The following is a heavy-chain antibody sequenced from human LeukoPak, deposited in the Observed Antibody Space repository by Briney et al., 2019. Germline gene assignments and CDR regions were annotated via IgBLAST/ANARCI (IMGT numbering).Heavy chain of an antibody. CDR3: ARDPPNLEHPYYPDV. Sequence: EASVKVSCKASGYTFTGYYMHWVRQAPGQGVEWMGWINPNSVGTNYAQKFQGRVTMTRDTSISTAYMAPSRLRSDATAVYYSARDPPNLEHPYYPDVWGTGTTVTASS. J-gene: IGHJ6*03. CDR1: GYTFTGYY. V-gene: IGHV1-2*02. D-gene: IGHD1-1*01. CDR2: INPNSVGT.